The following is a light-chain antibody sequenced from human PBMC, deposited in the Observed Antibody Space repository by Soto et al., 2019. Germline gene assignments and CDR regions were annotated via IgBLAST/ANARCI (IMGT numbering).Light chain of an antibody. CDR1: QSVTSSS. CDR2: SVS. CDR3: HQYGSSPWT. J-gene: IGKJ1*01. V-gene: IGKV3-20*01. Sequence: EIVLTQSPGTLSSSPGERATISCRASQSVTSSSLGWYQQKPGQAPRLLMHSVSSRATGIPDRFSGSGSGTHFTLNISRLEPEDFAVYYCHQYGSSPWTFGQGTKVEIK.